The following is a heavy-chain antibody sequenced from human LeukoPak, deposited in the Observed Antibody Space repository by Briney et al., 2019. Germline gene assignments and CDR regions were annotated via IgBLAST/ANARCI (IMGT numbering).Heavy chain of an antibody. V-gene: IGHV4-59*12. CDR1: GGSINSYY. CDR2: IYYSGST. D-gene: IGHD5-12*01. CDR3: ARARETVAIDY. Sequence: SETLSLTCTVSGGSINSYYWSWIRQPPGKGLEWIGYIYYSGSTDYSPSLKSRVTVSADTSKNQFSLRLTSATAADMAVYYCARARETVAIDYWGRGTRVTVSS. J-gene: IGHJ4*02.